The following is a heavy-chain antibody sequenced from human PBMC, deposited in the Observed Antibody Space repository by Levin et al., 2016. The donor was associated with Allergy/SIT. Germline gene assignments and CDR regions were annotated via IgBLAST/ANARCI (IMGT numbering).Heavy chain of an antibody. J-gene: IGHJ4*02. V-gene: IGHV4-34*01. CDR3: ARGAVRGLFDY. Sequence: SETLSLTCAVYGGSFSGYYWSWIRQPPGKGLEWIGEINHSGSTNYNPSLKSRVTISVDTSKNQFSLKLSSVTAADTAVYYCARGAVRGLFDYWGQGTLVTVSS. D-gene: IGHD1-1*01. CDR1: GGSFSGYY. CDR2: INHSGST.